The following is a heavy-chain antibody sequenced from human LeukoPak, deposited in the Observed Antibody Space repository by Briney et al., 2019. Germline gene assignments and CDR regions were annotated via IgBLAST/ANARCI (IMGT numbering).Heavy chain of an antibody. J-gene: IGHJ4*02. CDR2: MKQDGSEK. Sequence: PGGSLRLSCAASGFTFSNYWMSWVRQAPGKGLEWVANMKQDGSEKYYMDSVKGRVTISRDNAKNSLYLQMHSLRAEDTALYYCARGYYYGSGTYLSPYFDYWGQGTLVTASS. D-gene: IGHD3-10*01. CDR1: GFTFSNYW. V-gene: IGHV3-7*01. CDR3: ARGYYYGSGTYLSPYFDY.